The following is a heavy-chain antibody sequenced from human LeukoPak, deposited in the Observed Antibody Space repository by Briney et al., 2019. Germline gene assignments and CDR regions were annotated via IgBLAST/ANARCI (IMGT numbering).Heavy chain of an antibody. D-gene: IGHD3-22*01. CDR1: GFIFSNSA. CDR2: ISYDGSNK. Sequence: GGSLRLSCAASGFIFSNSAMNWVRQAPGKGVEWVEVISYDGSNKYYADSVKGRFTITRDNSKNTLYVQMTSLRAEDTAVYYCARGLTYYYDSSGYYPTPGHGMDVWGQGTTVTVSS. V-gene: IGHV3-30*03. J-gene: IGHJ6*02. CDR3: ARGLTYYYDSSGYYPTPGHGMDV.